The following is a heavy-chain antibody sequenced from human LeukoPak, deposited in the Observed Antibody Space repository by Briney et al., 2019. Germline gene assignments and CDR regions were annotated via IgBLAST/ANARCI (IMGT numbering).Heavy chain of an antibody. D-gene: IGHD6-13*01. CDR3: ASRPQQGAAAGRPRNYYYGMDV. Sequence: SETLSLTCAVYGGSFSGYYWSWIRQPPGKGLERIGEINHSGSTNYNPSLKSRVTISVDTSKNQFSLKLSSVTAADTAVYYCASRPQQGAAAGRPRNYYYGMDVWGQGTTVTVSS. J-gene: IGHJ6*02. CDR1: GGSFSGYY. V-gene: IGHV4-34*01. CDR2: INHSGST.